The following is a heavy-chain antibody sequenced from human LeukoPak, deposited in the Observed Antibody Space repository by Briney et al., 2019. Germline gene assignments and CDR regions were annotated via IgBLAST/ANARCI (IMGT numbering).Heavy chain of an antibody. V-gene: IGHV1-2*04. D-gene: IGHD3-9*01. CDR1: GYTFTGYY. J-gene: IGHJ4*02. Sequence: ASVTVSCKASGYTFTGYYMHWVRQAPGQGLEWMGWINPNSGGTNYAQKFQGWVTMTRDTSISTAYMELSRLRSDDTAVYYCARGGLRYFDWLLYEGGYYFDYWGQGTLVTVSS. CDR3: ARGGLRYFDWLLYEGGYYFDY. CDR2: INPNSGGT.